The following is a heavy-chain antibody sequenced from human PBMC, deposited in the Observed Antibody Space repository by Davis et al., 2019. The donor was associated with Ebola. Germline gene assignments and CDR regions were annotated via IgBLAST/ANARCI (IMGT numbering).Heavy chain of an antibody. Sequence: GGSLRLSCAASGFTFSNYAMSWVRQAPGKGLEWVAGVSGSGTSIDYADSVKGRFTVSRDISKNTLSLQMNSLRVDDTAIYYCARGYGTFDYWGRGTLVTVSS. J-gene: IGHJ4*02. CDR1: GFTFSNYA. CDR3: ARGYGTFDY. D-gene: IGHD4-17*01. CDR2: VSGSGTSI. V-gene: IGHV3-23*01.